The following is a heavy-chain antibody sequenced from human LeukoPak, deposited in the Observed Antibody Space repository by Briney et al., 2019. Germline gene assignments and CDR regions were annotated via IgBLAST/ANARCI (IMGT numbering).Heavy chain of an antibody. CDR1: EFSLSSSGVG. J-gene: IGHJ4*02. CDR2: IYWDDDK. D-gene: IGHD4-11*01. V-gene: IGHV2-5*02. CDR3: ARVYSNYVSLYYFDY. Sequence: SGPTLVKPTQTLTLTCTFSEFSLSSSGVGVGWIRQSPGKALKWLALIYWDDDKRYSPPLKSRLTITKDTSKNQVVLTMTNMDPVDTATYYCARVYSNYVSLYYFDYWGQGTLVTVSS.